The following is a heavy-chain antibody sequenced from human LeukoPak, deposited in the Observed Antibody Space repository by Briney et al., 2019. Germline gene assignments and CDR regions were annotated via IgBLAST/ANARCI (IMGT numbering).Heavy chain of an antibody. Sequence: GGSLRLSCAASGFTFGDYYMSWIRQAPGKGLEWVSYISSSGSTIYYADSVKGRFTISRDNAKNSLYLQMNSLRAEDTAVYYCAREVPYGDYAYGMDVWGQGTTVTVS. D-gene: IGHD4-17*01. J-gene: IGHJ6*02. CDR1: GFTFGDYY. CDR3: AREVPYGDYAYGMDV. CDR2: ISSSGSTI. V-gene: IGHV3-11*01.